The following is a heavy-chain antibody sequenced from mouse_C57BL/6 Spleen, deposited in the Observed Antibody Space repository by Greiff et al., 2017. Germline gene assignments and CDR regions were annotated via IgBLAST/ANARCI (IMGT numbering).Heavy chain of an antibody. Sequence: QVQLQQSGAELVKPGASVKISCKASGYAFSSYWMNWVKQRPGKGLEWIGQIYPGDGDTNYNGKFKGKATLTADKSSSTAYMQLSSLTSEDSAVYFCARVVAPHAMDYWGQGTSVTVSS. J-gene: IGHJ4*01. CDR1: GYAFSSYW. D-gene: IGHD1-1*01. CDR3: ARVVAPHAMDY. CDR2: IYPGDGDT. V-gene: IGHV1-80*01.